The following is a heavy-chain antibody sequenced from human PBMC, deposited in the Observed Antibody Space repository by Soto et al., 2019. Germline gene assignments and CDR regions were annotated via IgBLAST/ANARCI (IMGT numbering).Heavy chain of an antibody. CDR1: GFTFSSYW. CDR2: IKQDGSEK. D-gene: IGHD3-22*01. V-gene: IGHV3-7*05. Sequence: EVQLVESGGGLVQPGGSLRLSCAASGFTFSSYWMSWVRQAPGKGLEWVANIKQDGSEKYYVDSVKGRFTISRDNAQNSLYLQMNSLRAEDTAVYYCARVDGRYYYDSSGYFSDYWGQGTLVTVSS. J-gene: IGHJ4*02. CDR3: ARVDGRYYYDSSGYFSDY.